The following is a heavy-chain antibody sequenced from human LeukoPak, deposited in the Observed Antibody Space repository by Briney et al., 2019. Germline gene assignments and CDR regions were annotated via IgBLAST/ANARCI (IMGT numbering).Heavy chain of an antibody. CDR3: AKYYYDSSGHRPFDY. CDR1: GFTFSSYA. J-gene: IGHJ4*02. D-gene: IGHD3-22*01. Sequence: GGSLRLSCAASGFTFSSYAMSWVRQAPGKGLEWVSAISGSGGSTYYAVSVKGRFTISRDNSKNTLYLQMNSLRAEDTAVYYCAKYYYDSSGHRPFDYWGQGTLVTVSS. V-gene: IGHV3-23*01. CDR2: ISGSGGST.